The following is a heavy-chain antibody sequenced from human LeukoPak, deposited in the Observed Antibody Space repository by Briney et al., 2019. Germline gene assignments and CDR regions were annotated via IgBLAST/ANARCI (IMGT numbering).Heavy chain of an antibody. D-gene: IGHD3-9*01. CDR3: ARDLCVVMLAGYYSRGYFDY. Sequence: GGSLRLSCAASGFTFSSYAMSWVRQAPGQGLEWVSAISASGGSTYYADYVKGRFTISRDNSKNTLYLQMNSLRAEDTAVYYCARDLCVVMLAGYYSRGYFDYWGQGTLVTVSS. J-gene: IGHJ4*02. CDR1: GFTFSSYA. CDR2: ISASGGST. V-gene: IGHV3-23*01.